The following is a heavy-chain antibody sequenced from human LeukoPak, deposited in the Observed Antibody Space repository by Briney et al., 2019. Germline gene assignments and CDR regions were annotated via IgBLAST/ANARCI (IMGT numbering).Heavy chain of an antibody. V-gene: IGHV4-59*01. J-gene: IGHJ2*01. Sequence: PSETLSLTCTVSGGSISSYYWSWIRQPPGKGLEWIGYIYYSGSTNYNPSLKSRVTISVDTSKNQFSLKLSSVTAADTAVYYCARDVSAAAAFDWYFDLWGRGTLVTVSS. CDR3: ARDVSAAAAFDWYFDL. CDR1: GGSISSYY. CDR2: IYYSGST. D-gene: IGHD6-13*01.